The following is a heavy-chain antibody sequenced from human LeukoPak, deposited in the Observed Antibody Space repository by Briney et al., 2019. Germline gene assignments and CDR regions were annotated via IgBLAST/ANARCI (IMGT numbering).Heavy chain of an antibody. CDR1: GYTFTGYY. J-gene: IGHJ4*02. CDR3: ARDSPVVVGFDY. V-gene: IGHV1-2*02. CDR2: INPNSGGT. Sequence: ASVKVSCKASGYTFTGYYMHWVRQAPGQGLEWMGWINPNSGGTNYAQKFQGRVIMTRDTSTSTVYMELSSLRSEDTAVYYCARDSPVVVGFDYWGQGTLVTVSS. D-gene: IGHD2-15*01.